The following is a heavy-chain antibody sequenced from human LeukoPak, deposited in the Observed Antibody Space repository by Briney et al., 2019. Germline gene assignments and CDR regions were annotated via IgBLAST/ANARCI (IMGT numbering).Heavy chain of an antibody. J-gene: IGHJ4*02. Sequence: GGSLRLSCAASGFTFDDYAMHWVRQAPGKGLEWVSGISWNSGSIGYADSVKGRFTISRDNAKNSLYLQMNSLRAEDTAVYFCVRDGPYYFDYWGQGTLVTVSS. CDR2: ISWNSGSI. CDR3: VRDGPYYFDY. CDR1: GFTFDDYA. V-gene: IGHV3-9*01.